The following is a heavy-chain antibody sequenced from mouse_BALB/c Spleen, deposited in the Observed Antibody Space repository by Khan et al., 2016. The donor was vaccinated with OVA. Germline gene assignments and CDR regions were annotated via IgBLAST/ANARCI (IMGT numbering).Heavy chain of an antibody. Sequence: EVKVVESGGVLVKPGGSLKLSCAASGFTFSTYGMSWVRQIPDKRLEWVATISSGGSYTYYPDSVKGRFTISRDNAKNTLYLQMNSLNSEDTAMYYCARLAYYYNSEGFAYWGQGTLVTVSA. CDR2: ISSGGSYT. V-gene: IGHV5-6*01. D-gene: IGHD1-1*01. J-gene: IGHJ3*01. CDR1: GFTFSTYG. CDR3: ARLAYYYNSEGFAY.